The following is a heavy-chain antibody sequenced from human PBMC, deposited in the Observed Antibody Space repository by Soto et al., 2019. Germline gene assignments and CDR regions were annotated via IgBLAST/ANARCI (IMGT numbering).Heavy chain of an antibody. CDR2: IDPRDSYS. J-gene: IGHJ6*02. D-gene: IGHD2-8*01. CDR3: ARLSTGFCTKNTCQHYFGMDV. CDR1: GYTFSAFW. V-gene: IGHV5-10-1*01. Sequence: PGESLKISCQASGYTFSAFWIPWVRQMPGKGLEWMATIDPRDSYSNYSLSFQGHVTISADKSIGSAYLHWSTLEASDTAIYYCARLSTGFCTKNTCQHYFGMDVWGQGTTVPVSS.